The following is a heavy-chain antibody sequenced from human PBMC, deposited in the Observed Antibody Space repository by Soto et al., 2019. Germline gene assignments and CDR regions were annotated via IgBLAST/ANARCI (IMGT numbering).Heavy chain of an antibody. CDR2: ISYDGSNK. CDR3: ARPGAAAGNYYYYYYGMDV. Sequence: QVQLVESGGGVVQPGRSLRLSCAASGFTFSSYAMHWVRQAPGKGLEWVAVISYDGSNKYYADSVKGRFTISRDNSKNTLYLQMNSLRAEDTAVYYCARPGAAAGNYYYYYYGMDVWGQGTTVTVSS. J-gene: IGHJ6*02. D-gene: IGHD6-13*01. CDR1: GFTFSSYA. V-gene: IGHV3-30-3*01.